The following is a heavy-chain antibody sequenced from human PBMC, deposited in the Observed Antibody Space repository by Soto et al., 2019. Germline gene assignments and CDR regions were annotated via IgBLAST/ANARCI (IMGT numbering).Heavy chain of an antibody. Sequence: GGSLRLSCAASGFTFSNYGIHWVRQAPGKGLEWVAVISHDGNKEFYADSVKGRFTVSRDNSKKTVYLQINNLRPEDTAMYYCAKVAPSISILSGFDHWGPGTLVTVSS. CDR1: GFTFSNYG. J-gene: IGHJ4*02. D-gene: IGHD3-3*02. CDR2: ISHDGNKE. V-gene: IGHV3-30*18. CDR3: AKVAPSISILSGFDH.